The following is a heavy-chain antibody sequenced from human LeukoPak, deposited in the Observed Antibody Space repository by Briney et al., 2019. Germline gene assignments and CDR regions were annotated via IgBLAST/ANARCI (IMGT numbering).Heavy chain of an antibody. CDR3: ARGLSSFGDPFDL. CDR1: GFSVSNSY. Sequence: GGSLRLSCAASGFSVSNSYISWVRQAPGKGPEWLSILYSGGNIYYEDSVKGRFTISRDTSWNTVYLQMDSLSTEDTAVYYCARGLSSFGDPFDLWGQGTLVTVSS. D-gene: IGHD4-17*01. J-gene: IGHJ4*02. V-gene: IGHV3-66*01. CDR2: LYSGGNI.